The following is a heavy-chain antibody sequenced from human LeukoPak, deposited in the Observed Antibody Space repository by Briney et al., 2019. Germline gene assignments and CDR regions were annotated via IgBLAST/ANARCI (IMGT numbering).Heavy chain of an antibody. D-gene: IGHD3-22*01. CDR2: MYYSGST. Sequence: SGPGLAKPSQTLSLTCTVSGGSISSGDYYWGWIRQPPGKGLEWIAYMYYSGSTYYNPSLKSRVTMSADTSKNQLSLKLSSVTAADTAVYYCARPYYYDSRIDPWGQGILVTVSS. V-gene: IGHV4-30-4*01. J-gene: IGHJ5*02. CDR1: GGSISSGDYY. CDR3: ARPYYYDSRIDP.